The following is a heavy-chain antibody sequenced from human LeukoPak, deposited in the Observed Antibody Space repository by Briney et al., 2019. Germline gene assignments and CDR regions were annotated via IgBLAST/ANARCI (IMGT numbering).Heavy chain of an antibody. CDR2: ISGSGGST. CDR1: GFTSSSYA. Sequence: GGSLRLSCAASGFTSSSYAMSWVRQAPGKGLEWVSAISGSGGSTYYADSVKGRFTISRDNSKNTLYLQMNSLRAEDTAVYYCAKRAGFSSGWYEGDAFDIWGQGTMVTVSS. J-gene: IGHJ3*02. CDR3: AKRAGFSSGWYEGDAFDI. D-gene: IGHD6-19*01. V-gene: IGHV3-23*01.